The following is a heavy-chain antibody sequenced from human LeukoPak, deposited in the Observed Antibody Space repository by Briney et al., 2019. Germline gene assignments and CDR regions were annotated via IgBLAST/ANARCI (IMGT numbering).Heavy chain of an antibody. D-gene: IGHD3-22*01. J-gene: IGHJ4*02. V-gene: IGHV2-70*11. CDR2: IDWDDDK. Sequence: SGPTLVNPTQTLTLTCTFSGFSLSTRGMCVSWIRQPPGKALEWLGRIDWDDDKYYSTALKTRLTISKDPSKNQVVLTMTNMDPVDTATYYCARIRPNYYHSSGFFDYWAREPWSPSPQ. CDR3: ARIRPNYYHSSGFFDY. CDR1: GFSLSTRGMC.